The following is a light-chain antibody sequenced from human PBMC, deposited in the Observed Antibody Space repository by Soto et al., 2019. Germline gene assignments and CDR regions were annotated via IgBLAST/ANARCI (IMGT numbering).Light chain of an antibody. V-gene: IGKV2-30*02. Sequence: DVVMTQSPLSLPVTLGQPASISCRSSQSLIHSDGSTYLSWFQQRPGRSPRRLIYEVSDRDSGVPDRFRGSGSGTDFTLKISRVEAEDVGFYYCMQGTHWPWTFGQGTEVEIK. J-gene: IGKJ1*01. CDR3: MQGTHWPWT. CDR2: EVS. CDR1: QSLIHSDGSTY.